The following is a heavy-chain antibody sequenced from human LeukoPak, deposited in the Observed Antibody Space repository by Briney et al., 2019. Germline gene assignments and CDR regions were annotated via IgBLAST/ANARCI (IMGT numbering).Heavy chain of an antibody. D-gene: IGHD1-26*01. CDR1: GFILNDHY. CDR2: TRNKVNSYST. Sequence: GGSLRLSCAASGFILNDHYMDWVRQAPGKGLEWVGRTRNKVNSYSTEYAASVNGRFTISRDDSKNSLYLQMNSLKTEDTAMYYCARSGSYAAFHIWGQGTMVTVSS. V-gene: IGHV3-72*01. J-gene: IGHJ3*02. CDR3: ARSGSYAAFHI.